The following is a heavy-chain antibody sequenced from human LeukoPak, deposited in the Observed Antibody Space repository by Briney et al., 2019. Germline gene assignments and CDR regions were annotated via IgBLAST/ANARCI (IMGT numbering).Heavy chain of an antibody. CDR3: AREIAAGAFDI. CDR2: INPNSGGT. Sequence: ASVKVSCKASGYTFTGFYMHWLRQAPGQGLEWLGGINPNSGGTNYAQKFQGRVTMTRDTSISTAYMELSRLRSDDTAVYYCAREIAAGAFDIWGQGTMVTVSS. CDR1: GYTFTGFY. D-gene: IGHD6-13*01. V-gene: IGHV1-2*02. J-gene: IGHJ3*02.